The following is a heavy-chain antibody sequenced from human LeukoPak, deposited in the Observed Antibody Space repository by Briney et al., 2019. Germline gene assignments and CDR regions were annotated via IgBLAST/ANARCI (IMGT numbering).Heavy chain of an antibody. Sequence: ASVKVSYKASGYTFTSYDINWVRQATGQGLEWMGWMNPNSGNTGYAQKFQGRVTMTRNTSISTAYMELSSLRSEDTAVYYCDYSYGYYGMDVWGQGTTVTVSS. CDR1: GYTFTSYD. CDR3: DYSYGYYGMDV. V-gene: IGHV1-8*01. J-gene: IGHJ6*02. D-gene: IGHD5-18*01. CDR2: MNPNSGNT.